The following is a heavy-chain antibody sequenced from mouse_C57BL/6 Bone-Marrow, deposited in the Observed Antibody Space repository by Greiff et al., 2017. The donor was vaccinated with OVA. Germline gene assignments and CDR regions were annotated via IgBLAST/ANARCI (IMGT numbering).Heavy chain of an antibody. CDR2: INYDGSST. V-gene: IGHV5-16*01. CDR3: ARDRGDN. Sequence: EVMLVESEGGLVQPGSSMKLSCTASGFTFSDYYMAWVRQVPEKGLEWVANINYDGSSTYYLDSLKSRFIISRDNAKNILYLQMSSLKSEDTATYYCARDRGDNWGQGTSVTVSS. D-gene: IGHD3-1*01. J-gene: IGHJ4*01. CDR1: GFTFSDYY.